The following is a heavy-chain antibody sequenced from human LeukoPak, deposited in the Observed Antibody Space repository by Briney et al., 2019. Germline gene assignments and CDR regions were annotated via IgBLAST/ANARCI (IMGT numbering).Heavy chain of an antibody. CDR2: INHSGST. Sequence: SETLSLTCTVSGGSISSYYWSWIRQPPGKGLEWIGEINHSGSTNYNPSLKSRVTISVDTSKNQFSLKLSSVTAADTAVYYCARSPITMLDAFDIWGQGTMVTVSS. V-gene: IGHV4-34*01. CDR1: GGSISSYY. D-gene: IGHD3-10*02. CDR3: ARSPITMLDAFDI. J-gene: IGHJ3*02.